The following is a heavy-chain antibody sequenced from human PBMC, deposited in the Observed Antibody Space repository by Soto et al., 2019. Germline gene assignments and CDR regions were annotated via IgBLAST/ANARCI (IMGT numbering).Heavy chain of an antibody. CDR2: IIPIFGTA. J-gene: IGHJ5*02. CDR3: ARGDSCSSTSCYNWFDP. Sequence: QVQLVQSGAEVKKPGSSVKVSCKASGGTFSSYAISWVRQAPGQGLEWMGGIIPIFGTANYAQKFQGRVTITADESTSTAYMERSSLRSEDTAVYYCARGDSCSSTSCYNWFDPWGQGTLVTVSS. V-gene: IGHV1-69*01. D-gene: IGHD2-2*01. CDR1: GGTFSSYA.